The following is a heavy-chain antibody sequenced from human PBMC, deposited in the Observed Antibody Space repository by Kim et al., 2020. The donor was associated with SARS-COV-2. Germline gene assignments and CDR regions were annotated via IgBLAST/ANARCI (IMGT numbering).Heavy chain of an antibody. CDR1: GYTFTGYY. Sequence: ASVKVSCKASGYTFTGYYMHWVRQAPGQGLEWMGWINPNSGGTNYAQKFQGRVTMTRDTSISTAYMELSRLISDDTAVYYCASVAAAGAGYNWFDPWGQGTLVTVSS. CDR2: INPNSGGT. D-gene: IGHD6-13*01. J-gene: IGHJ5*02. V-gene: IGHV1-2*02. CDR3: ASVAAAGAGYNWFDP.